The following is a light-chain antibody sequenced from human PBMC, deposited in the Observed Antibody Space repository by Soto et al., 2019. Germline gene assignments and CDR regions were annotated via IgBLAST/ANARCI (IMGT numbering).Light chain of an antibody. CDR2: WAS. J-gene: IGKJ1*01. CDR1: QSILYSSNNKNY. Sequence: EIVMTQSPDSLAVSLGERATINCKSGQSILYSSNNKNYLAWYQQKPGQPPKLLIYWASTRESGVPDRFSGSGSGTDFTLTISSLQAEDVAVYYCQQYYTSPRTFGQGTKVDIK. V-gene: IGKV4-1*01. CDR3: QQYYTSPRT.